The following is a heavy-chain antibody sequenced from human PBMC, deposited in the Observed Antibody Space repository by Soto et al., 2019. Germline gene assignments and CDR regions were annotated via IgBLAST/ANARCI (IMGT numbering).Heavy chain of an antibody. D-gene: IGHD2-15*01. V-gene: IGHV1-58*02. Sequence: QMQLVQSGPEVKKPGTSVKVSCKASGFTFTSSAMQWVRQARGQRLEWIGWIVVGSGNTNYAQKFQERVTITRDMSTSTAYMELSSLRSEDRAVYYCAAVEYCSGGSCYPGDWGQGTLVTVSS. J-gene: IGHJ4*02. CDR3: AAVEYCSGGSCYPGD. CDR2: IVVGSGNT. CDR1: GFTFTSSA.